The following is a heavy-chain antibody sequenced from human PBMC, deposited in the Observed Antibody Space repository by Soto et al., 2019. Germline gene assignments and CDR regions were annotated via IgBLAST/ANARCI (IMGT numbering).Heavy chain of an antibody. Sequence: QVHLVQSGVEVQKPGASVRVSCRTSGSTLSSDAYSWVRQAPGQGFEWMGWISVNNDYTEYPQKFKGRVSMTTDTSTATVYMVLRSLRSDDTAVYYCARDGSYDTSGHWGGDSALDIWGQGTMVIVSS. V-gene: IGHV1-18*01. CDR3: ARDGSYDTSGHWGGDSALDI. D-gene: IGHD3-22*01. CDR1: GSTLSSDA. CDR2: ISVNNDYT. J-gene: IGHJ3*02.